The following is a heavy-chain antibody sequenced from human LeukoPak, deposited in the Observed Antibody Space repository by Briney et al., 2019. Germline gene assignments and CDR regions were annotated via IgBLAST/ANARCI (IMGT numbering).Heavy chain of an antibody. Sequence: GGTLRLSCAASGFTFSSYGMSWVRQAPGKGLEWVSAISGSGGSTYYADSVKGRFTISRDNAKNSLYLQMNSLRAEDTAVYYCASSGYSSGWYGFYYYMDVWGKGTTVTVSS. V-gene: IGHV3-23*01. D-gene: IGHD6-19*01. CDR3: ASSGYSSGWYGFYYYMDV. CDR1: GFTFSSYG. J-gene: IGHJ6*03. CDR2: ISGSGGST.